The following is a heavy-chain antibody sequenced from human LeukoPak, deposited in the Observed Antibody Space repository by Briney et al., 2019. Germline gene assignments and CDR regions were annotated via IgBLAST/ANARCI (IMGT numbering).Heavy chain of an antibody. Sequence: SVKVSCKASGYTFTSYGISWVRQAPGQGLDWMGWVSAYNGDTNYAQRFQGRVTMTTDASTSTAYMELRSLRSDDTAVYYCARDCSTSCCPPFNYWGLGTLVTVSS. CDR2: VSAYNGDT. V-gene: IGHV1-18*04. CDR3: ARDCSTSCCPPFNY. J-gene: IGHJ4*02. D-gene: IGHD2-2*01. CDR1: GYTFTSYG.